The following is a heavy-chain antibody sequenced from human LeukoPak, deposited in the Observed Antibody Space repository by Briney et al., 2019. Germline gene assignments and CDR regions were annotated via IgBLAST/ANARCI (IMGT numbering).Heavy chain of an antibody. CDR3: ARDLYYYGSGSFGKYYYYGMDV. D-gene: IGHD3-10*01. CDR1: GFTFSSYG. J-gene: IGHJ6*02. CDR2: IRYDGSNK. Sequence: GGSLRLSCAASGFTFSSYGMHWVRQAPGKGLEWVAFIRYDGSNKYYADSVKGRFTISRDNAKNSLYLQMNSLRAEDTAVYYCARDLYYYGSGSFGKYYYYGMDVWGQGTTVTVSS. V-gene: IGHV3-30*02.